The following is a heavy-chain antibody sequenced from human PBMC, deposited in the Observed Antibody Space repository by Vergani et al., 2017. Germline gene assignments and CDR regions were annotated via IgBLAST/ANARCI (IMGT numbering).Heavy chain of an antibody. V-gene: IGHV4-59*01. CDR2: IYYSWST. D-gene: IGHD5-12*01. CDR1: GGSISSYY. J-gene: IGHJ6*03. Sequence: QVQLQESGPGLVKPSETLSLTCTVSGGSISSYYWSWIRQPPGKGLEWIGYIYYSWSTNYNPSLKSRVTISVDTSKNQFSLKLSSVTAADTAVYYCARVLPKWXRSPTYYYYYYMDVWGKGTTVTVSS. CDR3: ARVLPKWXRSPTYYYYYYMDV.